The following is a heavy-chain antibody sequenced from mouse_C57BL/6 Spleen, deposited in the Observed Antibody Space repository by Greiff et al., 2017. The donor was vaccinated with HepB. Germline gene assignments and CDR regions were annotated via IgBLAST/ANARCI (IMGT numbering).Heavy chain of an antibody. D-gene: IGHD3-2*02. V-gene: IGHV1-42*01. CDR3: ARRASSGYAFDY. CDR1: GYSFTGYY. J-gene: IGHJ2*01. CDR2: INPSTGGT. Sequence: VQLQQSGPELVKPGASVKISCKASGYSFTGYYMNWVKQSPEKSLEWIGEINPSTGGTTYNQKFKAKATLTVDKSSSTAYMQLKSLTSEDSAVYYCARRASSGYAFDYWGQGTTLTVSS.